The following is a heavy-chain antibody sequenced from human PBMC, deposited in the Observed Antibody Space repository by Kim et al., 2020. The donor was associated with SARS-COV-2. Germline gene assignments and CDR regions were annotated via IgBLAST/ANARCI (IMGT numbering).Heavy chain of an antibody. V-gene: IGHV3-15*01. J-gene: IGHJ4*03. CDR3: AAAVVGSNINLDY. Sequence: GGSLRLSCAASGFTFSDAWMSWVRQAPGTGLEWIALVRSMADGGTGVYSPSVKGRFTISRDDSENMVFLQMDGLKSEDTAIFYCAAAVVGSNINLDYWGHGTLVTVSS. CDR1: GFTFSDAW. CDR2: VRSMADGGTG. D-gene: IGHD1-26*01.